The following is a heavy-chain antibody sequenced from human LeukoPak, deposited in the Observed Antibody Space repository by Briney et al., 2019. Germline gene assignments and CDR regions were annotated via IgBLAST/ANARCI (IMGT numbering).Heavy chain of an antibody. CDR3: ARLSGNYAY. J-gene: IGHJ4*02. D-gene: IGHD1-26*01. Sequence: ASVTVSCKASGYTFTGYYIHWVRQAPGQGLEWMGWVKPNTGDTQYAQKFQGRVTMSRDTSVSTAYMELSRLTSDDTAMYYCARLSGNYAYWGQGTLVTVFS. CDR1: GYTFTGYY. CDR2: VKPNTGDT. V-gene: IGHV1-2*02.